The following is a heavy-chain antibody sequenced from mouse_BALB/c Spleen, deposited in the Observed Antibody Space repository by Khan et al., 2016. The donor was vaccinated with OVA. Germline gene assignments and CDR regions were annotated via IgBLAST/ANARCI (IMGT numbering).Heavy chain of an antibody. CDR3: KRSGYGSFAY. V-gene: IGHV1S81*02. D-gene: IGHD2-10*02. CDR2: INPSNGGT. Sequence: QVQLQQSGAELVKPGTSVKLSCKAAGYTFTSYYMYWVKQRPGQGLGWIGEINPSNGGTNFNEKFKSKATLTADKSSRTASMQLSSLTSEDSADYYCKRSGYGSFAYWGQGTLVTVSA. CDR1: GYTFTSYY. J-gene: IGHJ3*01.